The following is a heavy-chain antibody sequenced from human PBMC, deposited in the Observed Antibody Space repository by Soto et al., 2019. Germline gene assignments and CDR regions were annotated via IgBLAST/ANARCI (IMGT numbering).Heavy chain of an antibody. CDR2: INPNGGTT. V-gene: IGHV1-46*01. CDR1: GYMFTYYY. D-gene: IGHD3-3*01. J-gene: IGHJ5*02. CDR3: ATRITVFGLLIPPFDP. Sequence: ASVKVSCKASGYMFTYYYIHWVRQGPGQGLEWMGIINPNGGTTTYAQNFQGRVTMTRDTSTSTVYLELTSLTSEDTAIYYCATRITVFGLLIPPFDPWGQGTQVTVSS.